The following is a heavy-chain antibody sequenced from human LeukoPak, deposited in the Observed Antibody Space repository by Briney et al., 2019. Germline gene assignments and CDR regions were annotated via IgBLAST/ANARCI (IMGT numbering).Heavy chain of an antibody. CDR1: GFTVSSNY. CDR3: ARHDWNYTTFVEY. CDR2: INWNGGST. J-gene: IGHJ4*02. D-gene: IGHD1-7*01. Sequence: PGGSLRLSCAASGFTVSSNYMSWVRQAPGKGLEWVSGINWNGGSTGYADSVKGRFTISRDNAKNSLYLQMNSLRAEDTALYYCARHDWNYTTFVEYCGQGTLVTVSS. V-gene: IGHV3-20*04.